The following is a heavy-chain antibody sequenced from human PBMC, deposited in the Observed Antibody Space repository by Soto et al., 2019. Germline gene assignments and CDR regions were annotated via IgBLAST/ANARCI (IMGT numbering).Heavy chain of an antibody. V-gene: IGHV5-10-1*01. J-gene: IGHJ5*02. CDR1: GYSFTRYW. CDR3: ARMDGLVRGITKNWFDP. D-gene: IGHD3-10*01. CDR2: IDPSDSYT. Sequence: GESLKISCKGSGYSFTRYWISWVRQMPGKGLERMGRIDPSDSYTNYGPSFQGHVTTSVDKSTSTAYLQWSSLKASDTAMYYCARMDGLVRGITKNWFDPWGQGTLVTVSS.